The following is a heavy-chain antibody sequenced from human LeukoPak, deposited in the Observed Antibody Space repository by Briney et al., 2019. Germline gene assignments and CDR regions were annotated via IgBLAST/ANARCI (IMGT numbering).Heavy chain of an antibody. CDR3: ARDAAYRDGYTIDAFDI. J-gene: IGHJ3*02. CDR2: IIPILGIA. Sequence: GASVKVSCKASGGTFSSYAISWVRQAPGQGLEWMGRIIPILGIANYAQKFQGRVTITADKSTGTAYMELSSLRSEDTAVYYCARDAAYRDGYTIDAFDIWGQGTMVTVSS. CDR1: GGTFSSYA. V-gene: IGHV1-69*04. D-gene: IGHD5-24*01.